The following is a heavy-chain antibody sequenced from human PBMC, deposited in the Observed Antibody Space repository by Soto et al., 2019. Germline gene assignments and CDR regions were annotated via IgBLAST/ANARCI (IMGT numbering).Heavy chain of an antibody. J-gene: IGHJ4*02. CDR1: GYTFTSYA. Sequence: ASVKVSCKASGYTFTSYAIHWVRQAPGQRLEWMGWINAGNGNTKYSQKFQGRVTITRDTSASTAYMELSSLRSEDTAVYYCARATPTYDSSGYYPTFVDYWGQGTLVTVSS. D-gene: IGHD3-22*01. CDR2: INAGNGNT. V-gene: IGHV1-3*01. CDR3: ARATPTYDSSGYYPTFVDY.